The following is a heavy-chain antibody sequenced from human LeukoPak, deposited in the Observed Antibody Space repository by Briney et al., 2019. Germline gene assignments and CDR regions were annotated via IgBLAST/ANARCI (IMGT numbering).Heavy chain of an antibody. D-gene: IGHD4-17*01. J-gene: IGHJ6*02. CDR1: GGSISSSSYY. CDR3: ARVVVTVTTRNYGMDV. V-gene: IGHV4-39*07. Sequence: PSETLSLTCTVSGGSISSSSYYWGWIRQPPGKGLEWIGEINHSGSTNYNPSLKSRVTISVDTSKNQFSLKLSSVTAADTAVYYCARVVVTVTTRNYGMDVWGQGTTVTVSS. CDR2: INHSGST.